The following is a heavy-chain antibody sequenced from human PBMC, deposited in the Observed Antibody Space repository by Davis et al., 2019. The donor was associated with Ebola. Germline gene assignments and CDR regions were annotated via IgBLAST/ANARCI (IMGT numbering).Heavy chain of an antibody. V-gene: IGHV4-30-2*01. CDR1: GGSISSGGYS. CDR2: IYYSGST. J-gene: IGHJ4*02. CDR3: ALVGGRGYYFDY. Sequence: PSETLSLTCAVSGGSISSGGYSWSWIRQPPGKGLEWIGYIYYSGSTYYNPSLKSRVTISVDTSKNQFSLKLSSVTAADTAVYYCALVGGRGYYFDYWGQGTLVTVSS. D-gene: IGHD1-26*01.